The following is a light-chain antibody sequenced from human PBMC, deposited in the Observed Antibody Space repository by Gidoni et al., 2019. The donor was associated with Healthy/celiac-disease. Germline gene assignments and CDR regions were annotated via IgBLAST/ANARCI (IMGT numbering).Light chain of an antibody. V-gene: IGKV1-39*01. J-gene: IGKJ2*01. Sequence: IQITQSPSSLSASVGDRVTITCRASQSISSYLNWYQQKPGKAPKFLIYVASSLQSGVPSRFSGSGSGTDFTLTISSLQPEDFATYYCQQSYSIPHTFGHGTKLEIK. CDR1: QSISSY. CDR2: VAS. CDR3: QQSYSIPHT.